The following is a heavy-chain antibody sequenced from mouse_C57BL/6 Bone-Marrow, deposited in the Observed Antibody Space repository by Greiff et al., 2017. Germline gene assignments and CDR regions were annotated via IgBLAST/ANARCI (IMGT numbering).Heavy chain of an antibody. J-gene: IGHJ2*01. CDR3: ARERLRPPFDY. V-gene: IGHV1-81*01. CDR2: IYPRSGNT. Sequence: QVQLKESGAELVRPGASVKLSCKASGYTFTSYGISWVKQRTGQGLEWIGEIYPRSGNTYYNEKFKGKATLTADKSSSTAYMELRSRTSEDSAVYFCARERLRPPFDYWGQGTTLTVSS. D-gene: IGHD2-4*01. CDR1: GYTFTSYG.